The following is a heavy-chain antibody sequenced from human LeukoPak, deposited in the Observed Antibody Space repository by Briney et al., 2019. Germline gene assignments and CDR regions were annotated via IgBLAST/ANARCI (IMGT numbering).Heavy chain of an antibody. CDR2: VSLSGLT. D-gene: IGHD2-2*02. CDR1: GGSITSTNW. V-gene: IGHV4-4*02. J-gene: IGHJ6*02. CDR3: AAAPILRGEGGEHYKYGMDV. Sequence: SGTLSLTCGVSGGSITSTNWWSWVRQPPGQGLEWIGEVSLSGLTNYNPSLSSRVIISADTFKNHFSLIVTSLTAADTAVYYCAAAPILRGEGGEHYKYGMDVWGQGTTVIVSS.